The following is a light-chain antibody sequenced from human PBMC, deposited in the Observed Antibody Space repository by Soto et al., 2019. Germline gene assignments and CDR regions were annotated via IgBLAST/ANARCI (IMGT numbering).Light chain of an antibody. CDR3: QTWGTGTRGV. CDR2: LNSDGSH. J-gene: IGLJ3*02. Sequence: VLTQSPSASASLGASVKLTCTLSSGHSSYAIAWHQQQPEQGPRYLMKLNSDGSHSQGDGIPDRFSGSSSGAERYLTISSLQSEDEADYYCQTWGTGTRGVFGGGTKLTVL. CDR1: SGHSSYA. V-gene: IGLV4-69*01.